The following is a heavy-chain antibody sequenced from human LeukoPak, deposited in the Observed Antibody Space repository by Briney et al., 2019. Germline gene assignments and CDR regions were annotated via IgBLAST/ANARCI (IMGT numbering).Heavy chain of an antibody. CDR2: IYYSGST. J-gene: IGHJ4*02. V-gene: IGHV4-31*01. D-gene: IGHD6-13*01. CDR3: ARDRMAAALRY. Sequence: PSETLSLTCTVSGVSISSGGYYWSWIRQHLGKGLEWIGYIYYSGSTYYNPSLKSLVTISVDTSKNQFSLMLSSVTAADTAVYYCARDRMAAALRYWGQGTLVTVSS. CDR1: GVSISSGGYY.